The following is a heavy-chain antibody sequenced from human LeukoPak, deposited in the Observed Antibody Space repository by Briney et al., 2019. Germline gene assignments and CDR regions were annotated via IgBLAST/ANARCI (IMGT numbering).Heavy chain of an antibody. CDR2: THHSGNT. CDR3: ARNPVAGTGATFDM. CDR1: GASISSSY. Sequence: SETLSLTCTVSGASISSSYWSWIRQPPGKGLEWIGYTHHSGNTRYNPSLKSRVTISIDTSKNQLSLKLSSVTAADTAVYFCARNPVAGTGATFDMWGQGTMVTVSS. D-gene: IGHD6-19*01. J-gene: IGHJ3*02. V-gene: IGHV4-59*01.